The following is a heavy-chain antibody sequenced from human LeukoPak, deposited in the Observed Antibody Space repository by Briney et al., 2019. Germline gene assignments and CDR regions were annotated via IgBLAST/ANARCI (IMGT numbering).Heavy chain of an antibody. CDR1: GYSFTSYW. J-gene: IGHJ4*02. CDR2: IYPGDSDT. D-gene: IGHD5-12*01. CDR3: ATATTVPDYYFDY. Sequence: GESLKISCKGSGYSFTSYWIGWVRRMPGKGLEWMGIIYPGDSDTRYSPSFQGQVTISADKSISTAYLQWSSLKASDTAMYYCATATTVPDYYFDYWGQGTLVTVSS. V-gene: IGHV5-51*01.